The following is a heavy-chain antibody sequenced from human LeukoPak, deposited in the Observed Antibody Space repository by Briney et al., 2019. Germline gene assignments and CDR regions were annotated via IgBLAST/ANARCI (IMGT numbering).Heavy chain of an antibody. CDR3: AKNIIVVVAATLDY. Sequence: GGSLRLSCAASGFAFSSYAMSWVRQAPGKGLEWVSAISGSGGSTYYADSVKGRFTISRDNSKNTLYLQMNSLRAEDTAVYYCAKNIIVVVAATLDYWGQGTLVTVSS. V-gene: IGHV3-23*01. D-gene: IGHD2-15*01. CDR2: ISGSGGST. J-gene: IGHJ4*02. CDR1: GFAFSSYA.